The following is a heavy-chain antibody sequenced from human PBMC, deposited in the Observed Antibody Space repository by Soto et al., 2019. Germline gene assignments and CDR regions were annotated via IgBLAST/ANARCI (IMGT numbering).Heavy chain of an antibody. CDR1: GFTFSSYA. J-gene: IGHJ3*02. V-gene: IGHV3-23*01. CDR3: AKDRLALRPLAPAPPRGFDI. CDR2: VSGSATST. Sequence: EVQLLESGGGLVQPGGSLRLSCAASGFTFSSYAMSWVRQAPGKGLEWVSTVSGSATSTYYADSVKGRFTISRDNSKNTLYLQMNSLRADDTAVYYCAKDRLALRPLAPAPPRGFDIWGQGTMVTVSS. D-gene: IGHD4-17*01.